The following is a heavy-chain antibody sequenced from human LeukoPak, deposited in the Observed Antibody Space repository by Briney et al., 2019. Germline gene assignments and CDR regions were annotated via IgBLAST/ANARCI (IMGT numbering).Heavy chain of an antibody. Sequence: PGGSLRLSCAASGFTFSSYSMNWVRQAPGKGLEWVSSISSSSSYIYYADSLKGRFTISRDNAKNSLYLQMNSLRAEDTAVYYCARGGDYYDNSGYYDDAFDIWGQGTMVTVSS. J-gene: IGHJ3*02. D-gene: IGHD3-22*01. CDR1: GFTFSSYS. CDR2: ISSSSSYI. V-gene: IGHV3-21*01. CDR3: ARGGDYYDNSGYYDDAFDI.